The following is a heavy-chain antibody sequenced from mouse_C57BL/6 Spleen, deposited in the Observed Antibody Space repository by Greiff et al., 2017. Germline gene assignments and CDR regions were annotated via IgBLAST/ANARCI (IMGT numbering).Heavy chain of an antibody. D-gene: IGHD1-1*01. CDR2: IHPNSGST. CDR3: ARSGVVVPPFAY. J-gene: IGHJ3*01. V-gene: IGHV1-64*01. Sequence: QVQLQQPGAELVKPGASVKLSCKASGYTFTSYWMHWVKQSPGQGLEWLGMIHPNSGSTNYNEKFKSKATLTVDKSSSTAYMQLSSLTSEDSSVYYCARSGVVVPPFAYWGQGTLVTVSA. CDR1: GYTFTSYW.